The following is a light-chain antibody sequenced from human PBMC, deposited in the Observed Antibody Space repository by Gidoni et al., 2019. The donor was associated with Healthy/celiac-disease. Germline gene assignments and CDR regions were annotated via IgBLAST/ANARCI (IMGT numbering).Light chain of an antibody. CDR1: QDISNY. J-gene: IGKJ4*01. CDR2: DAS. CDR3: QQYDNLPLT. V-gene: IGKV1-33*01. Sequence: QFTQSSSSLSASVVDRVTITCQAIQDISNYLNWYKQKPGKAPKLLIYDASNLETGVPSRFSGSGSGTDFTFTISSLQPEDIATYYGQQYDNLPLTFGGGTKVEIK.